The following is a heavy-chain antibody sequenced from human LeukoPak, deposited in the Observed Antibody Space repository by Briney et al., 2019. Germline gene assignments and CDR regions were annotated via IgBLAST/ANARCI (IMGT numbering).Heavy chain of an antibody. CDR1: GGTFSSYA. CDR3: ARDPGYCSSTSCYSGIDP. J-gene: IGHJ5*02. CDR2: IIPIFGIA. D-gene: IGHD2-2*01. V-gene: IGHV1-69*04. Sequence: SVKVSCKASGGTFSSYAISWVRQAPGQGLEWMGRIIPIFGIAYYAQKFQGRVTITADKSTSTAYMELSSLRSEDTAVYYCARDPGYCSSTSCYSGIDPWGQGTLVTVSS.